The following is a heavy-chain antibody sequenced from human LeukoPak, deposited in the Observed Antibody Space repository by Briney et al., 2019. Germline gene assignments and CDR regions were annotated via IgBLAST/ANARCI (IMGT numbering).Heavy chain of an antibody. Sequence: GGSLRLSCAASGFTFDDYGMSWVRQAPGKGLEWVSGINWNGGSTGYADSVKGRFTISRDNAKNSLYLQMNSLRAEDTALYYCAGGYCSGGSCYSFDYWGQGTLVTVPS. D-gene: IGHD2-15*01. CDR1: GFTFDDYG. CDR3: AGGYCSGGSCYSFDY. V-gene: IGHV3-20*04. CDR2: INWNGGST. J-gene: IGHJ4*02.